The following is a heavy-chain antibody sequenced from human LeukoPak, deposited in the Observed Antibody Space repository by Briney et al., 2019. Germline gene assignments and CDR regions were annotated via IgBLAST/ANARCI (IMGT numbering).Heavy chain of an antibody. CDR2: INPNSGGT. J-gene: IGHJ3*02. V-gene: IGHV1-2*02. CDR1: GGTFSSYA. Sequence: ASVKVSCKASGGTFSSYAISWVRQAPGQGLEWMGWINPNSGGTNYALKFRGRVTMTRDTSISTASMELSRLISDDTAVYYCARPQDHGGNVENFNIWGQGTMVTVSS. D-gene: IGHD4-23*01. CDR3: ARPQDHGGNVENFNI.